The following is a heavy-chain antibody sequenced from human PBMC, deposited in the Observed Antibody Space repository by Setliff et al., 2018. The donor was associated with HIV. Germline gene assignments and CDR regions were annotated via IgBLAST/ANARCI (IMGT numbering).Heavy chain of an antibody. CDR1: GDSISSQD. D-gene: IGHD2-21*02. J-gene: IGHJ5*02. V-gene: IGHV4-59*08. CDR2: IYHSGST. CDR3: ARLWLHYGDDIPKFAP. Sequence: SETLSLTCTVSGDSISSQDWTWIRQPPGKGLEWIGEIYHSGSTNYNPSLKSLVTISVETSQNQFSLRLTSLTAADTAVYFCARLWLHYGDDIPKFAPWGQGILVTVSS.